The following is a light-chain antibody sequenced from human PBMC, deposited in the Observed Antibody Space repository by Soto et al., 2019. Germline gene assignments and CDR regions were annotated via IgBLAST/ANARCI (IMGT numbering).Light chain of an antibody. V-gene: IGLV1-40*01. Sequence: QSVLTQPPSVSGAPGQRLTFSCAGTRSNIGAGFDVHWYQHVAGAAPKLLIYGNTNRPSGVPDRFSASKSGTSASLTITGLQAEDEADYYCQSYDISLHVVFGGGTKVTVL. J-gene: IGLJ2*01. CDR1: RSNIGAGFD. CDR3: QSYDISLHVV. CDR2: GNT.